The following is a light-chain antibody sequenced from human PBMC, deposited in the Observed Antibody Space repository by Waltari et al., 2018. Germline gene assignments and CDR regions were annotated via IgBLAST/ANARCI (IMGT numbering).Light chain of an antibody. CDR2: DTA. CDR1: QTVSSY. Sequence: EIVLTQSPATLSLSPGERATLSCRASQTVSSYLAWYQQKPGQAPRLLIYDTANSATGIPARFSGSGSGTDFTLIISSLEPEDFAVYYCQLRGIWPWTFGQGTKVEIK. V-gene: IGKV3-11*01. J-gene: IGKJ1*01. CDR3: QLRGIWPWT.